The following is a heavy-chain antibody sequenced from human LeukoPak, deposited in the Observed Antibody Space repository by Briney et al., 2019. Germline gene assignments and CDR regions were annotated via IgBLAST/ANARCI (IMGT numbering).Heavy chain of an antibody. J-gene: IGHJ3*02. CDR2: IKQDGSEK. D-gene: IGHD5-18*01. CDR3: ARERGGYSYGLDAFDI. CDR1: GFAFSSYW. Sequence: GGSLRLSCAASGFAFSSYWMSWVRQAPGKGLEWVANIKQDGSEKYYVDSMKGRFTISRDNAKNSLYLQMNSLRAEDTAVYYCARERGGYSYGLDAFDIWGQGTMVTVSS. V-gene: IGHV3-7*01.